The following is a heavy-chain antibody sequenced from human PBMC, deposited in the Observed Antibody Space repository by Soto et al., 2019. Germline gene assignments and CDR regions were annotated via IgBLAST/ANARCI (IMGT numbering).Heavy chain of an antibody. Sequence: QVQMVQSGVEVKKPGASVKVSCKTSGYNFKNYVISWVRQAPGRGLEWMGQISDYNGNADYAQKLQCRVSMTADTSTNTAYMELRSLRSDDTAVYYCARAPGSFYYFFDYWGQGTLVTVSS. J-gene: IGHJ4*02. CDR1: GYNFKNYV. V-gene: IGHV1-18*01. CDR3: ARAPGSFYYFFDY. CDR2: ISDYNGNA. D-gene: IGHD3-22*01.